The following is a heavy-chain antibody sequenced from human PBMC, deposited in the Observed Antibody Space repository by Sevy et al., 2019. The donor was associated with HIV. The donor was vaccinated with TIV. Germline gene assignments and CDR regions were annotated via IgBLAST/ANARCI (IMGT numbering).Heavy chain of an antibody. Sequence: ASVKVSCKASGYTFTSYGISWVRQAPGQGLEWMGWISAYNGNTNYAQKLQGRVTMTTDISTSTAYMELRSLRSDDTAVYYCARDNRGYGYGYKGYWGQGTLVTVSS. CDR1: GYTFTSYG. CDR2: ISAYNGNT. D-gene: IGHD5-18*01. CDR3: ARDNRGYGYGYKGY. V-gene: IGHV1-18*04. J-gene: IGHJ4*02.